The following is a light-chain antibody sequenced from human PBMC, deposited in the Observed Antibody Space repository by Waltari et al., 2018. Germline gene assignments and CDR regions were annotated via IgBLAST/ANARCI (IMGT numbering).Light chain of an antibody. V-gene: IGKV3-11*01. CDR3: QQHSSRPLT. CDR1: QSVSSY. J-gene: IGKJ4*01. Sequence: EIVLTQSPATLSLSPRERATLSCRASQSVSSYLAWYQQRPGQAPRLLIYDASNRATGIPAMFSGSGSGTDFTLTISSLEPEDFAVYYCQQHSSRPLTFGGGTKVEIK. CDR2: DAS.